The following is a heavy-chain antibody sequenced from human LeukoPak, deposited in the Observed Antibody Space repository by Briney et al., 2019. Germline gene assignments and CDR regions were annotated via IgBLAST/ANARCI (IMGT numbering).Heavy chain of an antibody. D-gene: IGHD3-22*01. CDR3: AREVMIGAFDI. J-gene: IGHJ3*02. CDR2: INTNTGNP. Sequence: ASVKVFCKASGYTFTTYGINWVRQAPGQGLEWMGWINTNTGNPTYAQGFTGRFVFSVDTSVSTAYLQISSLKAEDTAVYYCAREVMIGAFDIWGQGTMVTVSS. CDR1: GYTFTTYG. V-gene: IGHV7-4-1*02.